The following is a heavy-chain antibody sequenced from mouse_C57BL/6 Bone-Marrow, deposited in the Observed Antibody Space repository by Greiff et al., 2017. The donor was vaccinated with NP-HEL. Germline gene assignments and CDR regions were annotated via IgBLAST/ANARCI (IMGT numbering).Heavy chain of an antibody. CDR1: GYTFTSYW. Sequence: EVQLQQSGTVLARPGASVKMSCKTSGYTFTSYWMHWVKQRPGQGLEWIGAIYPGNSDTSYNQKFKGKAKLTAVTSASTAYMELSSLTNEDSAVYYCTSTALAGRYFDVWGTGTTVTVSS. V-gene: IGHV1-5*01. CDR2: IYPGNSDT. D-gene: IGHD1-2*01. J-gene: IGHJ1*03. CDR3: TSTALAGRYFDV.